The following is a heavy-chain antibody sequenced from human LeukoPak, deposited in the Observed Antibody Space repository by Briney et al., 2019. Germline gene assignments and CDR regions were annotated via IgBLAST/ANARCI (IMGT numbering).Heavy chain of an antibody. CDR1: GYTFSDYY. CDR3: ARGNARSWYFLY. Sequence: ASVIVSSKASGYTFSDYYMHWVRQAPGQGPEWMGRVNPSSGIANYAQRFQGRVTMTRDTSISTAYMELSGLTSDDTALYYCARGNARSWYFLYWGQGTLVTVSS. CDR2: VNPSSGIA. J-gene: IGHJ4*02. D-gene: IGHD6-13*01. V-gene: IGHV1-2*06.